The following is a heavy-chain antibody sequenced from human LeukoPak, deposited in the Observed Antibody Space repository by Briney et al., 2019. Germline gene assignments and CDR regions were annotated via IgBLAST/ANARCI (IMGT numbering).Heavy chain of an antibody. D-gene: IGHD1-14*01. CDR3: AREGITHAFDI. J-gene: IGHJ3*02. V-gene: IGHV1-46*01. CDR2: INPSGGST. Sequence: GASVKLSCKTSGYTFTTYQIHWVRQAPGQGLEWMGIINPSGGSTSYTQKFQGRVTMTRDTSTSTVYMDLSSLRSEDTAVYYCAREGITHAFDIWGQGTMVTVSS. CDR1: GYTFTTYQ.